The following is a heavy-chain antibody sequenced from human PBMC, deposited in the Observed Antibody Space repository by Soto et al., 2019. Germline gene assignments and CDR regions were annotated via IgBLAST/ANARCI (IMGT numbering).Heavy chain of an antibody. V-gene: IGHV1-69*13. Sequence: RASVKVSCKASGRTFSPYGINWVRQAPGQGLEWMGGIIPIFGPANFAQKFQGRVTITADESTSTVYMELSSLRSEDTAVYYCGTASSTGSGARIGYHYFGMDVWGQGTMVTVSS. CDR2: IIPIFGPA. CDR1: GRTFSPYG. D-gene: IGHD3-10*01. J-gene: IGHJ6*02. CDR3: GTASSTGSGARIGYHYFGMDV.